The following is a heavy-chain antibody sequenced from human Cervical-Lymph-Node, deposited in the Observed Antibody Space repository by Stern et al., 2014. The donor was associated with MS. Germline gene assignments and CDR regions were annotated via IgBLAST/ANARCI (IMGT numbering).Heavy chain of an antibody. D-gene: IGHD1-1*01. J-gene: IGHJ5*02. V-gene: IGHV1-46*03. CDR3: TRVQRERRALDHFDP. Sequence: VQLVQSGAEVKKPWASVNVSCEASGFSFTTHYMHWIRQAPGEGLEWVGMINPNSGTTSYARQFQGRVIITRDTSTSTIYMELTGLRSEDTALYFCTRVQRERRALDHFDPWGQGTLVTVSS. CDR2: INPNSGTT. CDR1: GFSFTTHY.